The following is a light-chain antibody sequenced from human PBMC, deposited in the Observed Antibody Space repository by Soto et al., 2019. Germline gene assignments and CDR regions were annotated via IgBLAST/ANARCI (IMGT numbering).Light chain of an antibody. V-gene: IGLV2-14*01. CDR1: SSDIGSYNY. CDR3: ISYTSNNTRV. Sequence: QSALTQPASVSGSPGQSITISCTGTSSDIGSYNYVSWYQQHPGKAPKLMIYEVSNRPSGVSNRFSASKSGNTASLTISGLQAEDEADYYCISYTSNNTRVFGGGTKLTVL. CDR2: EVS. J-gene: IGLJ3*02.